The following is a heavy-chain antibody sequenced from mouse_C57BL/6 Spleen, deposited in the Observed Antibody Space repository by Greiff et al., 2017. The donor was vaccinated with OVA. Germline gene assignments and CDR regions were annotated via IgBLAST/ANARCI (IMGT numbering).Heavy chain of an antibody. V-gene: IGHV1-54*01. Sequence: VQLQQSGAELVRPGPSVKVSCKASGYAFTNYLIEWVKQRPGQGLEWIGVLNPGSGGTNYNEKFKGKATLTADNSSSTAYMQLSSLTSEDSAVYFWARALDYGSSPWYFDVWGTGTTVTVSS. CDR1: GYAFTNYL. J-gene: IGHJ1*03. CDR3: ARALDYGSSPWYFDV. D-gene: IGHD1-1*01. CDR2: LNPGSGGT.